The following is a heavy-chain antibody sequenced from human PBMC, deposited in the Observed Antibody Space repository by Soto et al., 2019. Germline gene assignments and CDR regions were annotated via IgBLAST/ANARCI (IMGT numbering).Heavy chain of an antibody. CDR1: GDSVTSGGYY. J-gene: IGHJ4*02. V-gene: IGHV4-61*03. CDR3: ARLIYDSRLNYFYFDY. D-gene: IGHD3-22*01. CDR2: ISYTGRT. Sequence: SETLSLTCIVSGDSVTSGGYYWTWLRQPPGKGLEWIGYISYTGRTKYNPSLQSRVTISVDTSKNDFSLNLSSVTAADTAVYYCARLIYDSRLNYFYFDYWGQGALVTVSS.